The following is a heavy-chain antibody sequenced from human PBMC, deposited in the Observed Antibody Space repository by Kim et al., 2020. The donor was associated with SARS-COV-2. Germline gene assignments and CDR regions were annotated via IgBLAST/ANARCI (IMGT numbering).Heavy chain of an antibody. CDR1: GGSFSGYY. V-gene: IGHV4-34*01. D-gene: IGHD3-10*01. CDR3: ARGCGSGSYYKSLNWFDP. CDR2: INHSGST. Sequence: SETLSLTCAVYGGSFSGYYWSWIRQPPGKGLEWIGEINHSGSTNYNPSLKSRVTISVDTSKNQFSLKLSSVTAADTAVYYCARGCGSGSYYKSLNWFDPWGQGTLVTVSS. J-gene: IGHJ5*02.